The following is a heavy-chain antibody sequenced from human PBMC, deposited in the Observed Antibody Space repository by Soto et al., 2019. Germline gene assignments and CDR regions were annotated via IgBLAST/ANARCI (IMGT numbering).Heavy chain of an antibody. CDR2: IYYSGST. Sequence: TVSGGSISSGDYYWSWIRQPPGKGLEWIGYIYYSGSTYYNPSLKSRVTISVDTSKNQFSLKLSSVTAADTAVYYCARGSPSTTGTPFDYWGQGTLVTVSS. CDR1: GGSISSGDYY. J-gene: IGHJ4*02. V-gene: IGHV4-30-4*01. CDR3: ARGSPSTTGTPFDY. D-gene: IGHD1-1*01.